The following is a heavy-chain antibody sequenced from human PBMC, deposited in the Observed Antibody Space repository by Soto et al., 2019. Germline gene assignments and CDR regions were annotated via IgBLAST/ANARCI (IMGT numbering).Heavy chain of an antibody. Sequence: QVQLVQSGAEVKKPGASVKVSCKASAYTFTSYGISWVRQAPGQGLELMGWISPDNDHTNYAQQLQSRVTMTTETSTTTAYVELSSLISDDTAVYYCARRSMDYYYGLDVWGQGTTVTVSS. CDR2: ISPDNDHT. CDR3: ARRSMDYYYGLDV. D-gene: IGHD2-2*01. CDR1: AYTFTSYG. V-gene: IGHV1-18*01. J-gene: IGHJ6*02.